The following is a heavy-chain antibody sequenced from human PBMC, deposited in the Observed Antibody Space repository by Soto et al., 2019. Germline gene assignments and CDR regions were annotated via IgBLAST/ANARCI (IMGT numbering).Heavy chain of an antibody. V-gene: IGHV4-31*03. Sequence: TLSLTCTVSGGSIISGGYYWSWIRKHPGKGLEWIGYIYYSGSTYYNPSLKSRVTISVDTSKNQFSLKLSSVTAADTAVYYCARDRHPVARSYYGMDVWGQGTTVTVSS. CDR3: ARDRHPVARSYYGMDV. CDR2: IYYSGST. J-gene: IGHJ6*02. D-gene: IGHD6-19*01. CDR1: GGSIISGGYY.